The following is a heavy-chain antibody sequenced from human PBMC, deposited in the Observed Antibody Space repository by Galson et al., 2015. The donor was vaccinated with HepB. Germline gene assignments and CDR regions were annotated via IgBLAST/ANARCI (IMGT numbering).Heavy chain of an antibody. J-gene: IGHJ6*02. CDR3: ARAVPSRGMDV. CDR1: GFTFSSYA. V-gene: IGHV3-64*02. CDR2: ISSNGGST. Sequence: SLRLSCAASGFTFSSYAMHWVRQAPGKGLEYVSAISSNGGSTYYADSVKGRFTISRDNSKNTLYLQMGSLRAEDMAAYYCARAVPSRGMDVWGQGTTVTVSS. D-gene: IGHD6-19*01.